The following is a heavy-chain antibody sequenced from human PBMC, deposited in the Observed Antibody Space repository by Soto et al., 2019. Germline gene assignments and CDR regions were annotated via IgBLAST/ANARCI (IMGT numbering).Heavy chain of an antibody. CDR3: ARDSVDCSGGSCYSGYFDY. Sequence: ASVKVSCKASGGTFSSYAISWVRQAPGQGLEWMGGIIPIFGTANYAQKFQGRVTITADESTSTAYMELSSLRSEDTAVYYCARDSVDCSGGSCYSGYFDYWGQGTLVTVSS. D-gene: IGHD2-15*01. CDR2: IIPIFGTA. J-gene: IGHJ4*02. V-gene: IGHV1-69*13. CDR1: GGTFSSYA.